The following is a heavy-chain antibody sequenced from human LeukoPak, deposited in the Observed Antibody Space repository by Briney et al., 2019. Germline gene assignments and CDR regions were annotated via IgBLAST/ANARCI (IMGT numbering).Heavy chain of an antibody. D-gene: IGHD3-10*01. CDR2: ISGSGGYT. J-gene: IGHJ4*02. CDR3: AKVLSYGSASYQPLDC. CDR1: GFTFTSYA. Sequence: GGSLRLSCAASGFTFTSYALSWVRQAPGKGLEWVSTISGSGGYTYYADSVKGRFTISRDNSKNTLYLQMNSLRAEDTAVYYCAKVLSYGSASYQPLDCWGQGALVTVSS. V-gene: IGHV3-23*01.